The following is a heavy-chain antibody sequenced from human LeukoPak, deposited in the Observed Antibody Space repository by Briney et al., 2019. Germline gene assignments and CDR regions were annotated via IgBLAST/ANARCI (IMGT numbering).Heavy chain of an antibody. CDR3: ARHRLIRCGFDI. CDR2: IYFTGST. CDR1: GGSISSSSYY. Sequence: SETLSLTCTVPGGSISSSSYYWGWIRQPPGKGLEWIGSIYFTGSTFYSPSLKSRVTMSVDTSKNQFSLKLSSVTAADTAVYYCARHRLIRCGFDIWGQGTMVTVSS. J-gene: IGHJ3*02. V-gene: IGHV4-39*01. D-gene: IGHD2-21*01.